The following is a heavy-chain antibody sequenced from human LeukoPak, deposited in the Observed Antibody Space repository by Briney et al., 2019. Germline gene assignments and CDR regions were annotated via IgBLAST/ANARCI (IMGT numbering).Heavy chain of an antibody. CDR3: AKDGAWFGERGYFDY. J-gene: IGHJ4*02. V-gene: IGHV3-30*02. Sequence: GGSLRLSCAASGFTFSSYGLHWVRQAPGKGLEWVAFIRYDGSNKYYADSVKGRFTISRDNSKNTLYLQMNSLRAEDTAVYYCAKDGAWFGERGYFDYWGQGTLVTVSS. D-gene: IGHD3-10*01. CDR1: GFTFSSYG. CDR2: IRYDGSNK.